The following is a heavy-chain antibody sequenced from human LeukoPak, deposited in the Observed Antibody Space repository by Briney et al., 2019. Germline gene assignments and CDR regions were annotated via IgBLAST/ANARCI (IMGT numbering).Heavy chain of an antibody. CDR2: IYTSGTT. D-gene: IGHD3-10*01. V-gene: IGHV4-4*07. J-gene: IGHJ4*02. CDR3: ARDAKDYFGSRTYFFFEY. Sequence: PSETLSLTCTVSGGSFSSYYWSWIRQPAGKGLEWIGHIYTSGTTNYNPSLKSRVTMSIDTSKNQFSLKLSSVTAADTAIYYCARDAKDYFGSRTYFFFEYWGQGTLLTVSS. CDR1: GGSFSSYY.